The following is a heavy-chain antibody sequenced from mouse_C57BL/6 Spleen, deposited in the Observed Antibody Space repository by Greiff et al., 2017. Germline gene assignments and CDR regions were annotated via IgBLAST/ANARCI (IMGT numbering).Heavy chain of an antibody. CDR1: GYSITSDY. D-gene: IGHD1-1*01. V-gene: IGHV3-8*01. J-gene: IGHJ1*03. Sequence: EVKLVESGPGLAKPSQTLSLTCSVTGYSITSDYWNWIRKFPGNKLEYMGYISYSGSTYYNPSLKSRISITRDTSKNQYYLQLNSVTTEDTATYYCARYNYGSSYGNWYFDVWGTGTTVTVSS. CDR3: ARYNYGSSYGNWYFDV. CDR2: ISYSGST.